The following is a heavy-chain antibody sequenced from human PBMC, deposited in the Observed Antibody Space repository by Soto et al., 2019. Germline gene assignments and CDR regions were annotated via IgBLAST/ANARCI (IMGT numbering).Heavy chain of an antibody. CDR3: AREYCSSTSCRIDP. V-gene: IGHV4-59*01. CDR1: GGSISSYY. J-gene: IGHJ5*02. D-gene: IGHD2-2*01. CDR2: IYYSGST. Sequence: SETLSLTCTVSGGSISSYYWSWIRQPPGKGLEWIGYIYYSGSTNYNPSLKSRVTISVDTSKNQFSLKLSSVTAADTAVYYCAREYCSSTSCRIDPWGQGTLVTVS.